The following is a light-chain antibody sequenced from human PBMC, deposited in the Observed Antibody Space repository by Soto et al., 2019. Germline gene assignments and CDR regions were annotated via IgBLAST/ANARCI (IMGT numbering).Light chain of an antibody. CDR1: QSISSW. CDR2: DAS. CDR3: QQYNSYSRT. Sequence: IQMTQSPSTLSASVGDRVTVTCRASQSISSWLAWYQQKPGKAPKLLIYDASSLESGVPSWFSGTGSGTEFTLTSSCLQPDDFATCYCQQYNSYSRTFGQGTKVEIK. V-gene: IGKV1-5*01. J-gene: IGKJ1*01.